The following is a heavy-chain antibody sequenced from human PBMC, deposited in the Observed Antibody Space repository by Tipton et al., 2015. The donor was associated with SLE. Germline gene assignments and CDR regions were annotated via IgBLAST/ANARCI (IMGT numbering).Heavy chain of an antibody. CDR1: GGSVSGHY. D-gene: IGHD3-10*01. J-gene: IGHJ4*02. Sequence: TLSLTCAVYGGSVSGHYWSWIRQPPGKGLEWIGEINHSGRTNYNPSLKSRVTISVDTSKNQFSLKLSSVTAADTAVYYCARGGSRTMVRGVHDYWGQGTLVTVSS. CDR2: INHSGRT. V-gene: IGHV4-34*01. CDR3: ARGGSRTMVRGVHDY.